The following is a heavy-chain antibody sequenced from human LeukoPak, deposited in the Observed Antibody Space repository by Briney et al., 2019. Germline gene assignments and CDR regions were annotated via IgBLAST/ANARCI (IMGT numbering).Heavy chain of an antibody. CDR1: GFTFSSYW. CDR3: ARVFYYYDSSGYYPPDY. Sequence: PGGSLRLCCAASGFTFSSYWMHWVRQAPGKGLVWVSRINSDGSSTSYADSVKGRFTISRDNAKNTLYLQMNSLRAEDTAVYYCARVFYYYDSSGYYPPDYWGQGTLVTVSS. D-gene: IGHD3-22*01. V-gene: IGHV3-74*01. J-gene: IGHJ4*02. CDR2: INSDGSST.